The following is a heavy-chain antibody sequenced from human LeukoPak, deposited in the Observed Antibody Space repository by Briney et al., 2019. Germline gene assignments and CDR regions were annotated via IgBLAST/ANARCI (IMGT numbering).Heavy chain of an antibody. V-gene: IGHV3-23*01. Sequence: GGSLRLSCAASGFTFSSYAMSWVRQAPGKGLEWVSAISGSVGSTYYADSVKGRFTISRDNSKNTLSLQMNSLRAEDTAVYYCATRGTYYLPHDYWGQGALVTVSS. D-gene: IGHD1-26*01. CDR1: GFTFSSYA. J-gene: IGHJ4*02. CDR3: ATRGTYYLPHDY. CDR2: ISGSVGST.